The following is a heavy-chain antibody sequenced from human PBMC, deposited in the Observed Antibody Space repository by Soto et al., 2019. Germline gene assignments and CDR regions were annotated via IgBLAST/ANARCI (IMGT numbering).Heavy chain of an antibody. D-gene: IGHD6-13*01. V-gene: IGHV3-21*02. CDR3: TRDASRDSSARGWFDP. Sequence: EVQLVESGGGLVKPGGSLRLSCAASGFTFRSFTMNWVRQAPGKGLEWVSTISSNSAYIYYTDALRGRFTISRDNAKNELHLQMNSLRAEDTAVYYCTRDASRDSSARGWFDPWGPGTLVTVSS. CDR1: GFTFRSFT. J-gene: IGHJ5*02. CDR2: ISSNSAYI.